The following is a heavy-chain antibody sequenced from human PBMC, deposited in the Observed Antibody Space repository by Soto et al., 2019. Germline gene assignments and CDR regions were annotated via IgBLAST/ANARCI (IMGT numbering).Heavy chain of an antibody. V-gene: IGHV3-21*01. J-gene: IGHJ4*02. CDR1: GFTFSSYS. CDR3: ARDTWSSSKTPYYFDY. D-gene: IGHD6-6*01. Sequence: GGSLRLSCAASGFTFSSYSMSWVRQAPGKGLEWVSSISSSSSYIYYADSVKGRFTISRDNAKNSLYLQMNSLRAEDTAAYYCARDTWSSSKTPYYFDYWGQGTLVTVSS. CDR2: ISSSSSYI.